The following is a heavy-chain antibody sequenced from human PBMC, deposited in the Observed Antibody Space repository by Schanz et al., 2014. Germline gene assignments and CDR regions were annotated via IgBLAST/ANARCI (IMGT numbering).Heavy chain of an antibody. CDR2: ISGSGGST. J-gene: IGHJ4*02. CDR1: GFTFTNYA. CDR3: AKHVRSLTGNDY. D-gene: IGHD3-9*01. Sequence: EVQLVESGGGLVKPGGSLRLSCAASGFTFTNYAMTWVRQAPGKGLEWVSGISGSGGSTYDADSVKGRFTISRDNSKNTLYLQMNSLRAEDTAVYYCAKHVRSLTGNDYWGQGTLVTVSS. V-gene: IGHV3-23*04.